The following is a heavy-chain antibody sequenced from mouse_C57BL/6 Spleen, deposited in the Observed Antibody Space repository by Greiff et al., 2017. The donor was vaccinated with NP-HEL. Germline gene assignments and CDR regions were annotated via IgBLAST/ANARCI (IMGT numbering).Heavy chain of an antibody. V-gene: IGHV14-3*01. Sequence: VQLKQSVAELVRPGASVKLSCTASGFNIKNTYMHWVKQRPEQGLEWIGRIDPANGNTKYAPKFQGKATITADTSSNTAYLQLSSLTSEDTAIYYLSLYYYGSSPAWFAYWGQGTLVTVSA. CDR3: SLYYYGSSPAWFAY. J-gene: IGHJ3*01. D-gene: IGHD1-1*01. CDR1: GFNIKNTY. CDR2: IDPANGNT.